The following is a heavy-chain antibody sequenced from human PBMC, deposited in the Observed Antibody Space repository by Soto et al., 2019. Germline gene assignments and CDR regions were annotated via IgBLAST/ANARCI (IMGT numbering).Heavy chain of an antibody. J-gene: IGHJ3*02. Sequence: GGSLRLSCAASGFTFSDYYMSWIRQAPGKGLEWISYISSSGNTIYYADSVKGRFTISRDNAKNSLNLQMNSQRAEDTAVYYCARARGGWELLLGYAFDIWGQGTMVTVSS. V-gene: IGHV3-11*01. CDR1: GFTFSDYY. CDR3: ARARGGWELLLGYAFDI. CDR2: ISSSGNTI. D-gene: IGHD1-26*01.